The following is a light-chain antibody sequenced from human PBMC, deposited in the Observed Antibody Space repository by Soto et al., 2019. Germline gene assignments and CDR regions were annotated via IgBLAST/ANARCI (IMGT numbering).Light chain of an antibody. J-gene: IGLJ3*02. CDR2: GNS. CDR1: SSNIGAGYD. CDR3: QSYDSSLSGWV. Sequence: VLTQPPSVSGAPGQRVTISCTGSSSNIGAGYDVHWYQQLPGTAPKLLIYGNSNRPSGVPDRFSGSKSGTSASLAITGLQAEDEADYYCQSYDSSLSGWVFGGGTKITVL. V-gene: IGLV1-40*01.